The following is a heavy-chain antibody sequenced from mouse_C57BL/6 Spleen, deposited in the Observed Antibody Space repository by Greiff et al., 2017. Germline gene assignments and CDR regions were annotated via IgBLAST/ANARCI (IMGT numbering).Heavy chain of an antibody. V-gene: IGHV5-4*01. CDR1: GFTFSSYA. CDR3: ARDRDAMDY. CDR2: ISDGGSYT. Sequence: EVQLVESGGGLVKPGGSLKLSCAASGFTFSSYAMSWVRQTPEKRLAWVATISDGGSYTYYPDNVKGRFTISRDNAKNNLYLQMSHLKSEDTAMYYCARDRDAMDYWGQGTSVTVSS. D-gene: IGHD3-1*01. J-gene: IGHJ4*01.